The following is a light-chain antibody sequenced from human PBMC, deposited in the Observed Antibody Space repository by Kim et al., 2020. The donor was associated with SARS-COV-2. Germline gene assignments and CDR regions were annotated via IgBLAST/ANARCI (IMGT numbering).Light chain of an antibody. V-gene: IGLV3-1*01. CDR2: QDA. CDR1: KPGGKY. CDR3: QAGGSSTVV. J-gene: IGLJ2*01. Sequence: SYEPPPPPSVSSPPGQTALPTCSGDKPGGKYVCWYQQRPGQSPVLVIYQDAKRPSGIPERVSGSNSGNTATLTISETQAMDEAGYYCQAGGSSTVVFGGGTKVTVL.